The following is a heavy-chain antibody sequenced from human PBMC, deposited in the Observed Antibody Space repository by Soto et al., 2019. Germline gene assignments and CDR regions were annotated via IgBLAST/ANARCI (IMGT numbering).Heavy chain of an antibody. Sequence: PSETLSLTCSVSGDSLSRYYCSWIRQPPGKGLEWIGYISYSGSTSYNPSLKSRLIISVDTSQNQVSLKLASVTAADTAVYYCLTQGFGPLHGLVDVWGQGTTVNVSS. CDR2: ISYSGST. CDR1: GDSLSRYY. J-gene: IGHJ6*02. D-gene: IGHD3-10*01. CDR3: LTQGFGPLHGLVDV. V-gene: IGHV4-59*08.